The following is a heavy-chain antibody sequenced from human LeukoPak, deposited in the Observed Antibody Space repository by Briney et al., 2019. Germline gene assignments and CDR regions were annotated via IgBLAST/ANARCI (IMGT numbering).Heavy chain of an antibody. CDR2: IRQDGGLK. J-gene: IGHJ4*02. CDR1: GVTLSSYS. V-gene: IGHV3-7*01. Sequence: QPGESLRLSCAASGVTLSSYSMSWARQAPGKGLEWVANIRQDGGLKHYVDSVKGRFTISRDNAENSLYLQMNSLRAEDTAVYYCAREIVGAIKSYFDYWGQGTLVTASS. D-gene: IGHD1-26*01. CDR3: AREIVGAIKSYFDY.